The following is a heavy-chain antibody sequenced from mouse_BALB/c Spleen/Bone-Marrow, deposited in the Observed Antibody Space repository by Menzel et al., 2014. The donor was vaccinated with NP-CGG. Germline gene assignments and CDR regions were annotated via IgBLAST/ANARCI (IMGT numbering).Heavy chain of an antibody. CDR1: GFTFTDYY. V-gene: IGHV7-3*02. CDR3: ARDGSGFAY. CDR2: IRNKANGYTT. J-gene: IGHJ3*01. Sequence: EVQGVESGGGLVQPGGSLRLSCATSGFTFTDYYMSWVRQPPGKALEWLGFIRNKANGYTTEYSASVKGRFTISRDNSQILLFLKMNPLRAEDSATYYCARDGSGFAYWGQGTLVTVSA.